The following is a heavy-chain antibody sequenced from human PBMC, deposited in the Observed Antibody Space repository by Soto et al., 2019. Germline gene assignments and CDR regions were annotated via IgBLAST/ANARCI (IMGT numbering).Heavy chain of an antibody. D-gene: IGHD2-15*01. CDR2: ISYDGSNK. V-gene: IGHV3-30-3*01. J-gene: IGHJ6*02. CDR1: GFTFSSYA. Sequence: QVQLVESGGGVVQPGRSLRLSCAASGFTFSSYAMHWVRQAPGKGLEWVAVISYDGSNKYYADSVKGRFTISRDNSKNTLYLQMDSLRAEDTAVYYCARDLHSPGGKVSGYGMDVWGQGTTVTVSS. CDR3: ARDLHSPGGKVSGYGMDV.